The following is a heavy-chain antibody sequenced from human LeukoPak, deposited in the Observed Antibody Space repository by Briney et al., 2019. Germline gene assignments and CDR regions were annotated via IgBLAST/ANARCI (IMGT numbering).Heavy chain of an antibody. CDR3: ARDRPYYDILTGYFGGCYMDV. D-gene: IGHD3-9*01. J-gene: IGHJ6*03. V-gene: IGHV4-39*07. CDR1: GGSISSGRYY. CDR2: ISYSASTQYTST. Sequence: SETLSLTCSVSGGSISSGRYYWGWVRQPPGNGLDWIGSISYSASTQYTSTFYNPSLKSRVTISVDTSRNQFSLSLISLTAADTAVYYCARDRPYYDILTGYFGGCYMDVWGKGTTVTISS.